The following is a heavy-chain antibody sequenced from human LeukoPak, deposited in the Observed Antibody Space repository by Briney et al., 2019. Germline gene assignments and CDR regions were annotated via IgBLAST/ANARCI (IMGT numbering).Heavy chain of an antibody. D-gene: IGHD5-12*01. V-gene: IGHV3-30*03. Sequence: GGSLRLSCAASGFTFSSYGMHWVRQAPGKGLGWVAVISYDGSNKYYADSVKGRFTISRDNSKNTLYLQMNSLRAEDTAVYYCARRGYSGYVDYWGQGTLVTVSS. CDR1: GFTFSSYG. CDR3: ARRGYSGYVDY. CDR2: ISYDGSNK. J-gene: IGHJ4*02.